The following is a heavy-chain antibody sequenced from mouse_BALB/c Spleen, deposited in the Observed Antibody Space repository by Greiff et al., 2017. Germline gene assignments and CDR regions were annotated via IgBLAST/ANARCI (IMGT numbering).Heavy chain of an antibody. CDR2: INPYNGDT. J-gene: IGHJ2*01. D-gene: IGHD2-10*01. CDR3: AREGAYYGNYGFFFDY. V-gene: IGHV1-20*02. CDR1: GYSFTGYF. Sequence: EVQLQQSGPELVKPGASVKISCKASGYSFTGYFMNWVMQSHGKSLEWIGRINPYNGDTFYNQKFKGKATLTVDKSSSTAHMELRSLASEDSAVYYCAREGAYYGNYGFFFDYWGQGTTLTVSS.